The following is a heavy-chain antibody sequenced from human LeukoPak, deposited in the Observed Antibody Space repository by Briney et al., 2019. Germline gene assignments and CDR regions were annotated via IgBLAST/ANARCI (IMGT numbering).Heavy chain of an antibody. CDR3: ARHRDYYDT. D-gene: IGHD3-22*01. J-gene: IGHJ4*01. Sequence: PSETLSLTCTVSGASINNNFWTWIRQPPGKGLEWIGYIYSSGSAKYNPSLKSRVIISGDTSKNQISLNLTSVTAADTAVYFCARHRDYYDTWVHGTLVTVSS. CDR2: IYSSGSA. V-gene: IGHV4-59*08. CDR1: GASINNNF.